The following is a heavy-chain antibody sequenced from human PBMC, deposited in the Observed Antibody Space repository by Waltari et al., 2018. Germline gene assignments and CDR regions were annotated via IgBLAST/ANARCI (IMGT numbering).Heavy chain of an antibody. CDR3: ARLPLYCSGGSCYSLFDY. D-gene: IGHD2-15*01. Sequence: QLQLQESGPGLVKPSETLSLTCPVPGGSISSSSYYWGWIRQPPGKGLEWIGSIYYSGSTYYNPSLRSRVTISVDTSKNQFSLKLSSVTAADTAVYYCARLPLYCSGGSCYSLFDYWGQGTLVTVSS. J-gene: IGHJ4*02. CDR1: GGSISSSSYY. V-gene: IGHV4-39*01. CDR2: IYYSGST.